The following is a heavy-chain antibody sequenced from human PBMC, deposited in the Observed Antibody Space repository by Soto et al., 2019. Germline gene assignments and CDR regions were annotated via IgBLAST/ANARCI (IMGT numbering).Heavy chain of an antibody. D-gene: IGHD5-12*01. CDR1: GLTFSSYG. V-gene: IGHV3-30*03. CDR3: ALATIPYYYYYGMDV. CDR2: ISYDGSNK. Sequence: QVQLVESGGGVVQPGRSLRLSCAASGLTFSSYGMHWVRQAPGKGLERVAVISYDGSNKYYADSVKGRFTISRDNSKNTLYLQMNSLRAEDTAVYFCALATIPYYYYYGMDVWGQGTTVTVSS. J-gene: IGHJ6*02.